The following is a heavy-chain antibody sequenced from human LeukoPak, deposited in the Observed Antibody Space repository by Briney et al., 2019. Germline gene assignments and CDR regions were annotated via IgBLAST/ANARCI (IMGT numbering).Heavy chain of an antibody. D-gene: IGHD3-10*01. CDR2: IYYSGST. V-gene: IGHV4-59*01. Sequence: PSETLSLTCTVSGGSISSYYWSWIRQPPGKGLEWIGYIYYSGSTNYNPSLKSRVTISVDTSKNQFSLKLSSVTAADTAVYYCARARYYGSGSYPQFDYWGQGTLVTASS. J-gene: IGHJ4*02. CDR3: ARARYYGSGSYPQFDY. CDR1: GGSISSYY.